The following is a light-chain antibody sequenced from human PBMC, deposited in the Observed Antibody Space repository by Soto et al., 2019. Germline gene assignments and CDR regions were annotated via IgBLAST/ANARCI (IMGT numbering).Light chain of an antibody. CDR2: GAS. CDR3: QQYGSTPRT. Sequence: IVLTQSPGTLSLSPGEGATLSCRASQSLTNYLAWYQHKPGQAPRLLIYGASSRATGIPDRFSGSGSGTDFTLTISRLEPEDFAVYYCQQYGSTPRTFGQGTKVDIK. CDR1: QSLTNY. J-gene: IGKJ1*01. V-gene: IGKV3-20*01.